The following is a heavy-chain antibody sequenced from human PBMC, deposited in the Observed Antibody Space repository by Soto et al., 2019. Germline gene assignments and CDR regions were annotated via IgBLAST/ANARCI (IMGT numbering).Heavy chain of an antibody. CDR1: GYTFNTYN. CDR2: INPSFRSP. D-gene: IGHD5-12*01. J-gene: IGHJ6*02. CDR3: ARDKDRLQLGGNYYGMDV. Sequence: ASVTVSCQASGYTFNTYNMYWVRQAPGQGLEWMGVINPSFRSPNYAQKFQGRVTITTDESTSTVYMELSGLRSDDTAVYYCARDKDRLQLGGNYYGMDVWGQGTTVTVSS. V-gene: IGHV1-46*02.